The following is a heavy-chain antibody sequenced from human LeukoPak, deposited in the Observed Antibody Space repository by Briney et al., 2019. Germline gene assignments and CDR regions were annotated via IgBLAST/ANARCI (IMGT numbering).Heavy chain of an antibody. CDR1: GFTFSSYS. Sequence: PGGSLRLSCAASGFTFSSYSMNWVRQAPGKGLEGVASISSSSSYIYYADSVKGRFTISRDNAKNSLYLQMNSLRAEDTAVYYCARALPYYYDAFDIWGQGTMVTVSS. CDR2: ISSSSSYI. CDR3: ARALPYYYDAFDI. J-gene: IGHJ3*02. D-gene: IGHD3-10*01. V-gene: IGHV3-21*01.